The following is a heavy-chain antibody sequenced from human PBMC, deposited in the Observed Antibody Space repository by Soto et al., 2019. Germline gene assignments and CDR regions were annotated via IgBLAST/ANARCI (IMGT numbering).Heavy chain of an antibody. D-gene: IGHD3-3*01. CDR3: AKAFSYDFWSGYSGGSKSAYGMDV. CDR2: ISGSGGST. Sequence: GGSLRLSCAASGFTFSSYAMSWVRQAPGKGLEWVSAISGSGGSTYYADSVKSRFTISRDNSKNTLYLQMNSLRAEDTAVYYCAKAFSYDFWSGYSGGSKSAYGMDVWGQGTTVTVSS. J-gene: IGHJ6*02. CDR1: GFTFSSYA. V-gene: IGHV3-23*01.